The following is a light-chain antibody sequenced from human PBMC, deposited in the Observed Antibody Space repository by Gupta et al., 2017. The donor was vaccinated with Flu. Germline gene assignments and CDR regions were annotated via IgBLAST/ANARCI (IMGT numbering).Light chain of an antibody. CDR3: QQYNNWPPIT. CDR1: QSISSD. V-gene: IGKV3-15*01. CDR2: GAS. J-gene: IGKJ5*01. Sequence: EIVMTQSPATLSLSPGDRATLSCRPSQSISSDLAWYQQKPGQAPRLLIYGASTRATGIPARFSGSGSGTEFTLTISSLQSEDFALYYCQQYNNWPPITFAQGTRLEIK.